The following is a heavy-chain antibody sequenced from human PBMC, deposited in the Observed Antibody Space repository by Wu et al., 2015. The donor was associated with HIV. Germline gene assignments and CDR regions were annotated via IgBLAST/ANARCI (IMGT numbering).Heavy chain of an antibody. Sequence: QLVQSGTEMKKPGASVKVSCKASGYSFTSHGISWVRQAPGQGLEWMGRISVYNGKTNYAQKVQDRVTMTADTSTSTSYLELRSLKSDDTAVYYCARDIDSSGSDYYFDYWGQGTLVTVSS. J-gene: IGHJ4*02. D-gene: IGHD3-22*01. CDR1: GYSFTSHG. CDR3: ARDIDSSGSDYYFDY. V-gene: IGHV1-18*01. CDR2: ISVYNGKT.